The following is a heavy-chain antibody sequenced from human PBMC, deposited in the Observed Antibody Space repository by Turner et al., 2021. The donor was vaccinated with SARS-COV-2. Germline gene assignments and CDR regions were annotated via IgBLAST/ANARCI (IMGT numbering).Heavy chain of an antibody. CDR2: MNPNSGHT. Sequence: QVQLGQSGAEVKTPGASVTVSCKASVYTFTTYDINWVRQAAGQGLEWMGWMNPNSGHTAYAQKFQGRVTITRKTSISTVYMELSSLRSDDTAVYYCAGRDSNGYVGAFDMWGQGTMVTVSS. CDR3: AGRDSNGYVGAFDM. V-gene: IGHV1-8*03. J-gene: IGHJ3*02. CDR1: VYTFTTYD. D-gene: IGHD4-4*01.